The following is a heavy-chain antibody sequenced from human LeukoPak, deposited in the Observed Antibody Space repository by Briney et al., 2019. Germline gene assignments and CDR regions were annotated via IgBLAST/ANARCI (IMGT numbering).Heavy chain of an antibody. D-gene: IGHD3-10*01. Sequence: ASVKVSCKASGYTFTGYHMHWVRQAPGQGLEWMGWINPNSGGTNYAQKFQGRVTMTRDTSISTAYMELSRPRSDDTAVYYCARASNYYGSGSYYHQDYWGQGTLVTVSS. CDR1: GYTFTGYH. CDR3: ARASNYYGSGSYYHQDY. CDR2: INPNSGGT. J-gene: IGHJ4*02. V-gene: IGHV1-2*02.